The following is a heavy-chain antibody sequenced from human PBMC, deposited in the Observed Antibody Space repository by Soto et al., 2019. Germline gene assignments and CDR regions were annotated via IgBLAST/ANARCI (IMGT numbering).Heavy chain of an antibody. J-gene: IGHJ4*02. D-gene: IGHD3-3*01. CDR3: VQGGDFTIFGVVTGGYENHFDY. Sequence: GGSLRLSCAASGFTFSSYSMNWVRQAPGKGLEWVSSISSSSSYIYYADSVKGRFTISRDNAKNSLYLQMNSLRAEDTAVYYCVQGGDFTIFGVVTGGYENHFDYWGQGTLVTISS. V-gene: IGHV3-21*01. CDR1: GFTFSSYS. CDR2: ISSSSSYI.